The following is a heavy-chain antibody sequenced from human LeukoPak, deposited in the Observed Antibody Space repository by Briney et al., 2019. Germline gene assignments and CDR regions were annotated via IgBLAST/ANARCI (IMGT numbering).Heavy chain of an antibody. D-gene: IGHD5-24*01. V-gene: IGHV3-53*01. J-gene: IGHJ4*02. CDR1: GFTVSSNY. CDR2: IYGGGNI. CDR3: ARGAGYNYPYYFDY. Sequence: GGSLRLSCAASGFTVSSNYMNWVRQAPGKGLEWVSVIYGGGNIYYADSVKGRFTISRDNSKNTLYLQMNSLRAEDAAVYYCARGAGYNYPYYFDYWGQGALVTVSS.